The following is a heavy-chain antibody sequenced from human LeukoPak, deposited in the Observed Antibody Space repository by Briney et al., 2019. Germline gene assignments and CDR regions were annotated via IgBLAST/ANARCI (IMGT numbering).Heavy chain of an antibody. CDR1: GGSISSSNW. Sequence: SGTLSLTCAVSGGSISSSNWWSWVRQPPGKGLEWIGEIYHSGSTNYNPSLKSRVTISVDKSKNQFSLKLSSVTAADTAVYYCARDPERYGDYPRYFDYWGQGTLVTVSS. J-gene: IGHJ4*02. CDR3: ARDPERYGDYPRYFDY. D-gene: IGHD4-17*01. CDR2: IYHSGST. V-gene: IGHV4-4*02.